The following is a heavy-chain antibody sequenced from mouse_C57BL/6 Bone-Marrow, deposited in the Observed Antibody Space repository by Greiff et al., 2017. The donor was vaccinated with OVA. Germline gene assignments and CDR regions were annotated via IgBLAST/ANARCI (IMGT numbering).Heavy chain of an antibody. V-gene: IGHV1-81*01. D-gene: IGHD1-1*01. CDR1: GYTFTSYG. CDR2: IYPRSGNT. CDR3: VGGGITTVVATDFDY. J-gene: IGHJ2*01. Sequence: QVQLKESGAELARPGASVKLSCKASGYTFTSYGISWVKQRTGQGLEWIGEIYPRSGNTYYNEKFKGKATLTADKSSSTAYMELRSLTSEDSAVYFCVGGGITTVVATDFDYWGQGTTLTVSS.